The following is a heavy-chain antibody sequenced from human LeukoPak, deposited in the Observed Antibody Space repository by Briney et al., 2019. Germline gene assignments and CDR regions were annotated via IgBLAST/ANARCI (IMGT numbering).Heavy chain of an antibody. J-gene: IGHJ4*02. CDR3: ARHTEYSSSPDFDY. CDR1: GGSISSYY. CDR2: IYTSGST. V-gene: IGHV4-4*09. Sequence: SETLSLTCTVSGGSISSYYWSWIRQPPGKGLEWIGYIYTSGSTNYNPSLKSRVTISVDTSKNQFPLKLSSVTAADTAVYYCARHTEYSSSPDFDYWGQGTLVTVSS. D-gene: IGHD6-6*01.